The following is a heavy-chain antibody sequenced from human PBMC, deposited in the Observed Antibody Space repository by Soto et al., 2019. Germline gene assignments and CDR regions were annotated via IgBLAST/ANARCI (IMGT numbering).Heavy chain of an antibody. Sequence: ASVKDSCKASGYTFTSYGISWVRQAPGQGLEWMGWMNPNSGNTGYAQKFQGRVTMTRDTSISTAYMELSSLRDEDTAVYYCAGPWNKQWGQGTPVTVSS. J-gene: IGHJ4*02. CDR1: GYTFTSYG. V-gene: IGHV1-8*02. D-gene: IGHD1-1*01. CDR2: MNPNSGNT. CDR3: AGPWNKQ.